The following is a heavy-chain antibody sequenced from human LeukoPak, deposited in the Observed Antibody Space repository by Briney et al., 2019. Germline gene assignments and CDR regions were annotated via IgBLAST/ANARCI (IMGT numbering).Heavy chain of an antibody. D-gene: IGHD4-17*01. CDR3: ARDPDGYGDYFDY. J-gene: IGHJ4*02. Sequence: PGGSLRLSCAASGFTFRNASMSWVRQAPGKGLEWVGRIKSKTDGGTTDYAAPVKGRFTISRDNAKNSLYLEMNSLRAEDTAVYYCARDPDGYGDYFDYWGQGTLVTVSS. CDR2: IKSKTDGGTT. CDR1: GFTFRNAS. V-gene: IGHV3-15*01.